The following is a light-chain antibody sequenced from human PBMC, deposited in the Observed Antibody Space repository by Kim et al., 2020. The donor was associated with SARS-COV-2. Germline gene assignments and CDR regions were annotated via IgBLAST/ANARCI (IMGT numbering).Light chain of an antibody. V-gene: IGLV6-57*02. CDR3: QSYDSSNRV. J-gene: IGLJ2*01. CDR2: EDN. Sequence: NFMLTQPHCVSESPGKTVTISCTGSSGSIASNYVQWYQQRPGSAPTTVIYEDNQRPSGVPDRFSGSIDSSSNSASLTISGLKTEDEADYYCQSYDSSNRVFGGGTQLTVL. CDR1: SGSIASNY.